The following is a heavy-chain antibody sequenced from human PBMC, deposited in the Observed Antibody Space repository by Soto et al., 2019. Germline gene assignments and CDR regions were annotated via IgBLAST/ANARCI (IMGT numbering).Heavy chain of an antibody. CDR1: GYTFTSYG. J-gene: IGHJ6*03. CDR3: AREGVEVAGTYYYYHMDV. D-gene: IGHD6-19*01. Sequence: GASVKVSCKASGYTFTSYGISWVRQAPGQGLEWMGWISAYNGNTNYAQKLQGRVTMTTDTSTSTAYMELRSLRSDDTAVYYCAREGVEVAGTYYYYHMDVWGKGTTVTVSS. CDR2: ISAYNGNT. V-gene: IGHV1-18*01.